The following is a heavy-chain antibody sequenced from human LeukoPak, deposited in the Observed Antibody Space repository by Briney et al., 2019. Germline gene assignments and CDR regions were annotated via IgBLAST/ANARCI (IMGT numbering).Heavy chain of an antibody. CDR2: ISYDGSNK. J-gene: IGHJ4*02. D-gene: IGHD3-10*01. CDR1: GFTFSSYA. V-gene: IGHV3-30-3*01. Sequence: PGESLRLSCAASGFTFSSYAMHWVRQAPGKGLEWVAVISYDGSNKYYADSVKGRFTISRDNSKNTLYLQMNSLRAEDTAVYYCAREDPSGSHIDYWGQGTLVTVSS. CDR3: AREDPSGSHIDY.